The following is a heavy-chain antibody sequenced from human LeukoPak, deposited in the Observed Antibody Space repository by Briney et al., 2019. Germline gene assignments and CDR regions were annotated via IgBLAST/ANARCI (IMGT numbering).Heavy chain of an antibody. CDR3: AELGITMIGGV. CDR2: ISSLSGTI. V-gene: IGHV3-48*04. D-gene: IGHD3-10*02. Sequence: PGGSLRLSCAASGFTFSSYSMNWVRQAPGEGLEWVSYISSLSGTIYYADSVKGRFTISRDNAKNSLYLQMTSLRAEDTAVYYCAELGITMIGGVWGKGTTVTISS. CDR1: GFTFSSYS. J-gene: IGHJ6*04.